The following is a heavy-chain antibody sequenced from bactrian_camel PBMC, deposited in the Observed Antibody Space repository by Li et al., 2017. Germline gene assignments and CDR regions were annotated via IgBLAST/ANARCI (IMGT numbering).Heavy chain of an antibody. CDR3: ALDTRLPFRVLRECPYVGRAKY. CDR2: IYRGTGST. Sequence: HVQLVESGGGSVQAGGFLRLSCAISGRSNENYFLAWFRQPPGKEREGVAAIYRGTGSTTYADSVKGRFTVSQDNAKDTLYLQMNSLKPEDTAVYFCALDTRLPFRVLRECPYVGRAKYWGQGTQVTVS. CDR1: GRSNENYF. D-gene: IGHD1*01. V-gene: IGHV3S45*01. J-gene: IGHJ4*01.